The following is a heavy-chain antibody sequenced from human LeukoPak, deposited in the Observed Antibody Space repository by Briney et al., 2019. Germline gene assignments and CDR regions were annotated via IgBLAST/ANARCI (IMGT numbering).Heavy chain of an antibody. CDR1: GFTFSSYW. V-gene: IGHV3-7*03. CDR3: ATEHYYGSGRLDP. D-gene: IGHD3-10*01. CDR2: IKLDGSEK. J-gene: IGHJ5*02. Sequence: GGSLRLSCAASGFTFSSYWMTWVRRAPGKGLEWEANIKLDGSEKYYVDSVKGRFTISRDNAKSSLYLQMNSLRAEDTAVYYCATEHYYGSGRLDPWGQGTLVTVSS.